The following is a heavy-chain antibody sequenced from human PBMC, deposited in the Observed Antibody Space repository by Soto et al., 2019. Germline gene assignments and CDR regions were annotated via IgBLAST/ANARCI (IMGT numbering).Heavy chain of an antibody. CDR3: ARGLTVRGYYYYYYMDV. D-gene: IGHD1-20*01. CDR1: GYTFTSYD. J-gene: IGHJ6*03. Sequence: GASVKVSCKASGYTFTSYDINWVRQATGQGLEWMGWMNPNSGNTGYAQKFQGRVTMTRNTSISTAYMELSSLRSEDTAVYYCARGLTVRGYYYYYYMDVWGKGTTVTVSS. CDR2: MNPNSGNT. V-gene: IGHV1-8*01.